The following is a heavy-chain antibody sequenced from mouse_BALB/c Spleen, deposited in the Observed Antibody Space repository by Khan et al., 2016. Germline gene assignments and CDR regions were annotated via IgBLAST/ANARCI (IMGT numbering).Heavy chain of an antibody. J-gene: IGHJ2*01. CDR2: IYPGDGDT. V-gene: IGHV1-87*01. Sequence: QVQLKQSGAELARPGASVKLSCKASGYTFNSYWMQWIKKRPGQGLEWIGAIYPGDGDTRYTQKFKGKATLTADKSSSTAYMQLSSLASEDSAVYYCARNFPFDYWGQGTTLTVSS. CDR1: GYTFNSYW. CDR3: ARNFPFDY.